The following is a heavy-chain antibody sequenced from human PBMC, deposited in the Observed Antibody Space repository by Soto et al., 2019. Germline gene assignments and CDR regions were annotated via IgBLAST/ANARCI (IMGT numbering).Heavy chain of an antibody. CDR1: GGTFSSYA. CDR3: ARVRRVGGTYFDY. J-gene: IGHJ4*02. CDR2: IIPIFGTA. Sequence: SVKVSCKASGGTFSSYAISWVRQAPGQGLEWMGGIIPIFGTANYAQKFQGRVTITADKSTSTAYMELSSLRSEDTAVYYCARVRRVGGTYFDYWGQGTLVTVYS. V-gene: IGHV1-69*06.